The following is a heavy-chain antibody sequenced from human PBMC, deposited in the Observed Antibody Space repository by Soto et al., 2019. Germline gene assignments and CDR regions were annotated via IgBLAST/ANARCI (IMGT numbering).Heavy chain of an antibody. CDR1: GGSISSSSYY. D-gene: IGHD1-26*01. V-gene: IGHV4-39*07. CDR2: IYYSGST. Sequence: SETLSLTCTVSGGSISSSSYYWGWIRQPPGKGLEWIGSIYYSGSTYYNPSLKSRVAISLDTSKNQFSLSLSSVTAADTAVYYCAREGGIVGATAADYWGQGTLVTVSS. CDR3: AREGGIVGATAADY. J-gene: IGHJ4*02.